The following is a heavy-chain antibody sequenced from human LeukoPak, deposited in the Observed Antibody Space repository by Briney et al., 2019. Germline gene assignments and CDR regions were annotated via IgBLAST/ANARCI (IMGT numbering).Heavy chain of an antibody. J-gene: IGHJ6*04. Sequence: GGSLRLSCAASGFTFSSYEMNWVRQAPGKGLEWVSYISSNGSTIYYADSVKDRLTISRDNAKNSLYLQMSSLRAEDTAVYYCARDLWVRGDRYGMDVWGKGTTVTVSS. CDR3: ARDLWVRGDRYGMDV. CDR2: ISSNGSTI. V-gene: IGHV3-48*03. D-gene: IGHD3-10*01. CDR1: GFTFSSYE.